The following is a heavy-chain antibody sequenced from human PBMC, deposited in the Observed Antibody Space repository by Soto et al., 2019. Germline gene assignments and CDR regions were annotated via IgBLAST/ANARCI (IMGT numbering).Heavy chain of an antibody. CDR2: IIPIFGAS. V-gene: IGHV1-69*01. Sequence: QVQLVQSGAEVKKPGSSVKVSCKASGGSFSSYAINWVRQAPGQGLEWMGGIIPIFGASNYAQKFQGRVPITADESTSTAYMELSSLRSEDTAVYYCARGLHDITMVRGTFYGMDVWGQGTTVTVSS. J-gene: IGHJ6*02. CDR1: GGSFSSYA. D-gene: IGHD3-10*01. CDR3: ARGLHDITMVRGTFYGMDV.